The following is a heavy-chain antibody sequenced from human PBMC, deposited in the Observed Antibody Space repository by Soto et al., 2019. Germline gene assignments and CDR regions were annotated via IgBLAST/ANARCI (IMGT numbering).Heavy chain of an antibody. CDR2: ISYDGSNK. V-gene: IGHV3-30-3*01. CDR3: ARDMFPARGIRCRGYYFDY. Sequence: GGSLRLSCAASGFTFSSYAMHWVRQAPGKGLEWVAVISYDGSNKYYADSVKGRFTISRDNSKNTLYLQMNSLRAEDTAVYYCARDMFPARGIRCRGYYFDYWGQGTLVTVSS. CDR1: GFTFSSYA. J-gene: IGHJ4*02. D-gene: IGHD3-10*02.